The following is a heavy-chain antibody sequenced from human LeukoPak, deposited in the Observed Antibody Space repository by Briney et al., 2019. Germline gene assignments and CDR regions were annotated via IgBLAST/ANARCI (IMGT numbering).Heavy chain of an antibody. CDR1: GFTFNIHW. CDR3: ATPWRGG. CDR2: INTDGSTT. Sequence: GGSLRLSCAASGFTFNIHWMHWVRQAPGKGLVWVSRINTDGSTTDYADSVKGRFTISRDNSKNTLYLEMNSLRAEDTAVYYCATPWRGGWGQGTLVTVSS. J-gene: IGHJ4*02. D-gene: IGHD3-3*01. V-gene: IGHV3-74*01.